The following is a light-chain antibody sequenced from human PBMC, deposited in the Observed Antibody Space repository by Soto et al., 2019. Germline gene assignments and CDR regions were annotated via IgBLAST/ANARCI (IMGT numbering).Light chain of an antibody. Sequence: QSALTQPASVSGSPGQSITISCTGTSSDSGAYNYVSWYQQHPGKAPKLMLFDVSNRPSGVSNRFAGSKSGNTASLTISWLQAEYEADYYCSSYRGSSTVVFGGGTKVTVL. CDR2: DVS. CDR1: SSDSGAYNY. V-gene: IGLV2-14*01. CDR3: SSYRGSSTVV. J-gene: IGLJ2*01.